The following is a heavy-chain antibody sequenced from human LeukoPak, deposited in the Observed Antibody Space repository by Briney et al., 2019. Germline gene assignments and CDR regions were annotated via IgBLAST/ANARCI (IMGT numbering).Heavy chain of an antibody. CDR3: AKDHDAFDI. J-gene: IGHJ3*02. CDR2: ISYDGSNK. CDR1: GFTFSSYG. V-gene: IGHV3-30*18. Sequence: PGRSLRLSCAASGFTFSSYGMHWVRQAPGKGLEWVAVISYDGSNKYYADSVKGRYTISRDNSKNTLYLQMNSLRAEDTAVYYCAKDHDAFDIWGQGTMVTVSS.